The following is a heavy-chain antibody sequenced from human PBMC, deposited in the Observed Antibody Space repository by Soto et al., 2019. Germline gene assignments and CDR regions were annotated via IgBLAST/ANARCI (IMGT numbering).Heavy chain of an antibody. D-gene: IGHD3-22*01. V-gene: IGHV4-31*02. CDR2: IYYSGST. CDR3: ASTYYNASSGPFDY. Sequence: SETLSLTCAVSGGSISSGGYYWSWIRQHPGKGLEWIGYIYYSGSTYYNPSLKSRVTISVDTSKNQFSLKLSSVTAADTAVYYCASTYYNASSGPFDYWGQGTLVTVSS. J-gene: IGHJ4*02. CDR1: GGSISSGGYY.